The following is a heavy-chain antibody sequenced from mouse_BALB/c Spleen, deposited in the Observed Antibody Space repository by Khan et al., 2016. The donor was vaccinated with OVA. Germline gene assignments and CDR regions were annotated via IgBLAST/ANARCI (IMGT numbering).Heavy chain of an antibody. D-gene: IGHD2-10*01. CDR2: IWSDGTT. CDR1: GFSLTTYG. CDR3: ARQPYYHYNIMDY. V-gene: IGHV2-6-1*01. J-gene: IGHJ4*01. Sequence: QVQLQQSGPGLAAPSQSLSITCTISGFSLTTYGVHWVRQPPGKGLEWLVVIWSDGTTNYNPALKSRLTIIKDNSQSQVFLKMNSLQTDDTAIYFCARQPYYHYNIMDYWGQGTSVTVSS.